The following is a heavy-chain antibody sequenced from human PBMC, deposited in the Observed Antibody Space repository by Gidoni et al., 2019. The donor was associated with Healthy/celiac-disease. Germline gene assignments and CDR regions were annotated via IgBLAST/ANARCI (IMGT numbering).Heavy chain of an antibody. CDR3: AKDPVGYSGYDRLSGFIDY. J-gene: IGHJ4*02. V-gene: IGHV3-30*18. CDR1: GFTFSSYG. Sequence: QVQLVESGGGVVQPGRSLRLSCAASGFTFSSYGMHWVRQAPGKGLEWVAVISYDGSNKYYADSVKGRFTISRDNSKNTLYLQMNSLRAEDTAVYYCAKDPVGYSGYDRLSGFIDYWGQGTLVTVSS. CDR2: ISYDGSNK. D-gene: IGHD5-12*01.